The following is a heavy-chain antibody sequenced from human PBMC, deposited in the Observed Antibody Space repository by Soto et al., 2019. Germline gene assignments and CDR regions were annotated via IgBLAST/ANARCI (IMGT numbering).Heavy chain of an antibody. Sequence: PGGSLRLSCAASGFTFSSYGMHWVRQAPGKGLEWVAVIWYDGSNKYYADSVKGRFTISRDNSKNTLYLQMNSLRAEDTAVYYCSREEPKYGMDVWGQGTTVTVSS. J-gene: IGHJ6*02. CDR3: SREEPKYGMDV. CDR1: GFTFSSYG. D-gene: IGHD1-26*01. V-gene: IGHV3-33*01. CDR2: IWYDGSNK.